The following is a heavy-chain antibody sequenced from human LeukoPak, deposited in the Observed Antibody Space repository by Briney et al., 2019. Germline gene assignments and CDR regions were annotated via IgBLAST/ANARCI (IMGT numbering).Heavy chain of an antibody. D-gene: IGHD1-26*01. Sequence: SETLSLTCTVSGGSISSYYWSWIRQPAGKGLEWIGRIYTSGSTNYNPSLKSRVTISVDTSKNQFSLKLSSVTAADTAVYYCARAYSGSPYYYYYYMDVWGKGTTVTISS. CDR3: ARAYSGSPYYYYYYMDV. CDR1: GGSISSYY. V-gene: IGHV4-4*07. J-gene: IGHJ6*03. CDR2: IYTSGST.